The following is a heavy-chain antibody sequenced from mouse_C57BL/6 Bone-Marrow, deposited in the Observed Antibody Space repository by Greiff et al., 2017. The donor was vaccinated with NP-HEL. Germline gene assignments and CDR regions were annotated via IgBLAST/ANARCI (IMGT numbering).Heavy chain of an antibody. V-gene: IGHV5-6*01. CDR2: ISSGGSYT. Sequence: EVQLVESGGDLVKPGGSLKLSCAASGFTFSSYGMSWVRQTPDKRLEWVATISSGGSYTYYPDSGKGRFTISRDNAKNTLYRQMSSQKSEDTAMYYCARRGKTDWYFDVWGTGTTVTVSS. CDR1: GFTFSSYG. CDR3: ARRGKTDWYFDV. J-gene: IGHJ1*03.